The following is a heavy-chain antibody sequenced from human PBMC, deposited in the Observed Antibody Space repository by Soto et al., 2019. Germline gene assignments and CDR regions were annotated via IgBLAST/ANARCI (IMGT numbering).Heavy chain of an antibody. Sequence: QMQLVQSGAEVKKPGSSVKVSCKASGGAFSSYAISWVRQAPGQGLEWMGGIIPIFGTANYAQKFQGRVTITADKSTSTAYMELSSLRSEDTAVYYCARGEVVPAAIGGAFDYWGQGTLVTVSS. V-gene: IGHV1-69*06. CDR3: ARGEVVPAAIGGAFDY. J-gene: IGHJ4*02. D-gene: IGHD2-2*01. CDR2: IIPIFGTA. CDR1: GGAFSSYA.